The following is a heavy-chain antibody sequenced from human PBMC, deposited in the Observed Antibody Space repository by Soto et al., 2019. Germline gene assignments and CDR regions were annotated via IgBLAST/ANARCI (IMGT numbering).Heavy chain of an antibody. D-gene: IGHD2-15*01. V-gene: IGHV3-30*03. CDR2: ISYDSSNP. CDR1: GFMFSDFG. J-gene: IGHJ3*02. CDR3: ARAYSDAFDI. Sequence: GGSLRLSCVASGFMFSDFGMHWVRQAPGKGLEWVALISYDSSNPYYADSVKGRFTISRDNAKNSLYLQMSSLRAEDTAVYYCARAYSDAFDIWGQGTMVTVSS.